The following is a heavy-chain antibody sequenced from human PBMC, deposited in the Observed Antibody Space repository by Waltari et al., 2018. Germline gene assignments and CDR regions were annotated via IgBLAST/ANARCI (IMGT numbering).Heavy chain of an antibody. Sequence: QVQLQESGPGLVKPSETLSLTCTVSGGSVSSGSYYWSWIRQPPGKGLEWIGYIYYSGITNSNPSLKSRVTISVDTSKNQFSLKLSSVTAADTAVYYCARDLDYGGNSGFFDIWGQGTMVTVSS. CDR3: ARDLDYGGNSGFFDI. J-gene: IGHJ3*02. CDR1: GGSVSSGSYY. V-gene: IGHV4-61*01. D-gene: IGHD4-17*01. CDR2: IYYSGIT.